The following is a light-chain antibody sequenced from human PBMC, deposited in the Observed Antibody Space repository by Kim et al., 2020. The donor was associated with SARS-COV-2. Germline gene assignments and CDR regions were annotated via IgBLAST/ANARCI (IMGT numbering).Light chain of an antibody. V-gene: IGKV4-1*01. CDR1: QSVLSSSNNKNY. Sequence: IVMTQSPDSLAVSLGERATINCKSSQSVLSSSNNKNYLAWYQQKPGQPPKLLIYWASTRESGVPDRFSGSGSGTDFTLTISSLQAEDVAVYYCQQYYNSLITFGQVTRLEIK. CDR2: WAS. CDR3: QQYYNSLIT. J-gene: IGKJ5*01.